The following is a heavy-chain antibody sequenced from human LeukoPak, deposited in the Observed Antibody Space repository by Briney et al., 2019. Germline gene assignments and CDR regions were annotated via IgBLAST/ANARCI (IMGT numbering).Heavy chain of an antibody. Sequence: GGSLRLSCAASGFTFSSYEMNWVRQAPGKGLEWVSYISSSGSTIYYADSAKGRFTISRDNAKNSLYLQMNSLRAEDTAVYYCARDGIAAPGTPTYYFDYWGQGTLVTVSS. CDR3: ARDGIAAPGTPTYYFDY. V-gene: IGHV3-48*03. CDR2: ISSSGSTI. CDR1: GFTFSSYE. J-gene: IGHJ4*02. D-gene: IGHD6-13*01.